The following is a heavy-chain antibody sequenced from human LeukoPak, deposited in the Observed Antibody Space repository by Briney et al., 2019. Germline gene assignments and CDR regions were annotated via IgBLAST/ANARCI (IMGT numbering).Heavy chain of an antibody. CDR3: AKGPSYDFWSGHSCYFDY. V-gene: IGHV3-23*01. CDR2: ISGSGDRT. J-gene: IGHJ4*02. D-gene: IGHD3-3*01. CDR1: GFTFSSYA. Sequence: PGGSLRLSCAASGFTFSSYAMSWVRQAPEKGLEWVSTISGSGDRTYYADSVRGRFTISSDTSKNTLYLQMNSLRAEDTAVYYCAKGPSYDFWSGHSCYFDYWGQGTLVTVSS.